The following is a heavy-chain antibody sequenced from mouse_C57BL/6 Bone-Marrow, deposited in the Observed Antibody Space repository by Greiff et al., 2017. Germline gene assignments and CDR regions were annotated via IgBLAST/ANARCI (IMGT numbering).Heavy chain of an antibody. CDR3: ARKGEVIDTDVAPFAY. Sequence: EVKLMESGGDLVKPGGSLKLSCAASGFTFSSSGMSWVRQTPDKRLEWVATISSGGSYTYYPDSVKGRFTISRDNAKNTLYLQMSSLKSEDTAVYYCARKGEVIDTDVAPFAYWGQGNLVTVSA. CDR2: ISSGGSYT. V-gene: IGHV5-6*01. J-gene: IGHJ3*01. CDR1: GFTFSSSG. D-gene: IGHD1-1*01.